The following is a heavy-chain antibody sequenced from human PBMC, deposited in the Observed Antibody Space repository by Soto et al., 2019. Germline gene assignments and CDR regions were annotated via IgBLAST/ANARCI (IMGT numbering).Heavy chain of an antibody. V-gene: IGHV3-53*01. Sequence: EVQLVESGGGLIQPGGSLRLSCAASGFSVSSTYMSWVRQAPGKGLEWVSVIYSGGNTHYADSVKGRFTISRDNSKNTLYLQMNSLRAEDTAVYYCARDSTWIPYYHYGMDVWGQGTTVTVSS. D-gene: IGHD5-18*01. CDR3: ARDSTWIPYYHYGMDV. CDR1: GFSVSSTY. J-gene: IGHJ6*02. CDR2: IYSGGNT.